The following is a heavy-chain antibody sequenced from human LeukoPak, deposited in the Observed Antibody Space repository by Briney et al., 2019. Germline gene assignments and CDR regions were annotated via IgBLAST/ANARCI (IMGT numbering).Heavy chain of an antibody. Sequence: SETLSLTCTVSGGSISSHYWSWIRQHPGKGLEWIGYIYYSGSTYYNPSLKSRVTISVDTSKNQFSLKLSSVTAADTAVYYCARTPDIVGATHADYWGQGTLVTVSS. CDR1: GGSISSHY. D-gene: IGHD1-26*01. J-gene: IGHJ4*02. CDR3: ARTPDIVGATHADY. CDR2: IYYSGST. V-gene: IGHV4-59*06.